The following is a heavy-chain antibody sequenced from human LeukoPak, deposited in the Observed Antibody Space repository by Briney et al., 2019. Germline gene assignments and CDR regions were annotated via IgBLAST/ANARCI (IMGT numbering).Heavy chain of an antibody. V-gene: IGHV4-34*01. Sequence: SETLSLTCAVYGGSFSGYYWSWIRQPPGKGLEWIGEINHSGSTYYNPSLKSRVTISVDRSKNQFSLKLSSVTAADTAVYYCARASGYSSSPFDYWGQGTLVTVSS. CDR2: INHSGST. CDR3: ARASGYSSSPFDY. D-gene: IGHD3-3*01. J-gene: IGHJ4*02. CDR1: GGSFSGYY.